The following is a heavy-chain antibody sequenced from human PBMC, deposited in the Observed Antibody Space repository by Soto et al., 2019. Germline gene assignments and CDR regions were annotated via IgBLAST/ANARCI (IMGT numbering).Heavy chain of an antibody. CDR3: AKDLAVPAAINHFDY. V-gene: IGHV3-30*18. Sequence: LRLSCAASGYTFSSDGMHWVRQAPGKGLEWVAVISYDGSNKYYADSVKGRFTISRDNSKNTLYLQMNSLRAEDTAVYYCAKDLAVPAAINHFDYWGKGTLVTVSS. CDR1: GYTFSSDG. D-gene: IGHD2-2*02. J-gene: IGHJ4*02. CDR2: ISYDGSNK.